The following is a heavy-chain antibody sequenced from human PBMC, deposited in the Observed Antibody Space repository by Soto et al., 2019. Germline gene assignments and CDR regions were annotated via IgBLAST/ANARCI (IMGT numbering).Heavy chain of an antibody. CDR3: VKDMTPGGADV. CDR2: VFCKGGST. D-gene: IGHD4-17*01. J-gene: IGHJ6*02. CDR1: GFTCEEHA. Sequence: EVQLVESGGGLVQPGRSLRLSCAASGFTCEEHAMHWVRQVPGEGLEWVSGVFCKGGSTGYAASVKGRFTISRDNAKNSLYLQMNSLRIEDTAVYYCVKDMTPGGADVWGQGTTVTVSS. V-gene: IGHV3-9*01.